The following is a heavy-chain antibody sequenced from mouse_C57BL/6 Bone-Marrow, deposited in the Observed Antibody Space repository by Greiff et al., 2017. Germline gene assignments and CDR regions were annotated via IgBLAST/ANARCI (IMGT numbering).Heavy chain of an antibody. CDR3: AGGGSSPYYAMDY. Sequence: EVQRVESGGGLVKPGGSLKLSCAAPGFTFSDCGMPWVRKAPEKGLEWVAYLSSGRSTIYYADTVKGRFTISRDNAKKTLFLQMTILRSEDTAMYYCAGGGSSPYYAMDYWGQGTSVTVSS. CDR2: LSSGRSTI. V-gene: IGHV5-17*01. D-gene: IGHD1-1*01. J-gene: IGHJ4*01. CDR1: GFTFSDCG.